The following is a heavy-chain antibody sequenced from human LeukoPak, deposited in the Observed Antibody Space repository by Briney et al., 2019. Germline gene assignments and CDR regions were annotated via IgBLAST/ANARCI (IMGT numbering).Heavy chain of an antibody. CDR2: IYYGGST. D-gene: IGHD6-19*01. CDR3: ARHGSGWYYFGY. V-gene: IGHV4-39*01. Sequence: SETLSLTCTVSGGSISSSSYYWGWIRQPPGKGLEWIGSIYYGGSTYYNPSLKSRVTISVDTSKNQFSLKLSSVTAADTAVYYCARHGSGWYYFGYWGQGTLVTVSS. CDR1: GGSISSSSYY. J-gene: IGHJ4*02.